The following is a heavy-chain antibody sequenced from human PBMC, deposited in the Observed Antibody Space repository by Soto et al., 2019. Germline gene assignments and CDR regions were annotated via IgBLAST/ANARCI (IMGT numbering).Heavy chain of an antibody. J-gene: IGHJ4*02. CDR2: IIPILGIA. D-gene: IGHD4-17*01. Sequence: SVKVSCKASGGTFSSYTISWVRQAPGQGLEWMGRIIPILGIANYAQKFQGRVTITADKSTSTAYMELSSLRSEDMAVYYCARDLSDGDYAECYFDYWGQGTLVTVSS. V-gene: IGHV1-69*04. CDR1: GGTFSSYT. CDR3: ARDLSDGDYAECYFDY.